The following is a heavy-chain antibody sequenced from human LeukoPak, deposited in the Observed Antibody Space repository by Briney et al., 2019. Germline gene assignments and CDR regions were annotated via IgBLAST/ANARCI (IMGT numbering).Heavy chain of an antibody. CDR3: AKDARIAVKAFDI. D-gene: IGHD6-19*01. J-gene: IGHJ3*02. CDR1: GFTFDDYA. Sequence: PGGSLRLSCAASGFTFDDYAMHWVRQAPGKGLEWVSGISWNSGSIGYADSVKGRFTISRDNAKNSLYLQMNSLRAEDTALYHCAKDARIAVKAFDIWGQGTMVTVSS. V-gene: IGHV3-9*01. CDR2: ISWNSGSI.